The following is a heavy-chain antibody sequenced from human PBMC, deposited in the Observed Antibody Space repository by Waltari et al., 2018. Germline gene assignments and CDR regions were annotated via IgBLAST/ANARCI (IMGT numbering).Heavy chain of an antibody. CDR2: ISSSSSTI. Sequence: EVQLVEPGGGLVQPGGSLRLSCAASGFTFSSYSMNWVRQAPGKGLECVSYISSSSSTIYYADSVKGRFTSSRENAKNSLYLQMNSLTTEDTAVYYCAGGGGFLCDIWGQGTLVTVSS. CDR1: GFTFSSYS. V-gene: IGHV3-48*04. J-gene: IGHJ3*02. CDR3: AGGGGFLCDI. D-gene: IGHD3-3*01.